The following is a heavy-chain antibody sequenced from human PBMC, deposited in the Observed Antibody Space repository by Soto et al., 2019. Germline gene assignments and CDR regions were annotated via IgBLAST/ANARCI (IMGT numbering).Heavy chain of an antibody. Sequence: QVQLVESGGGLVKPGGSLRLSCAASGFTFSDHFMSWIRQAPGQGLEWVSYVSRSGSSIYYADSVKGRFTIPRDNAKNSLYLQMNSLRAEDTAVYYCARVPKGVVVAANDYWGQGSLVTVSS. D-gene: IGHD2-15*01. CDR2: VSRSGSSI. CDR3: ARVPKGVVVAANDY. J-gene: IGHJ4*02. V-gene: IGHV3-11*01. CDR1: GFTFSDHF.